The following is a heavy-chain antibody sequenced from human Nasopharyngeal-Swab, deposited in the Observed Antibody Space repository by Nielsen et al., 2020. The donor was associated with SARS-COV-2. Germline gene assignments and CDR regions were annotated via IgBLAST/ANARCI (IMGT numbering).Heavy chain of an antibody. Sequence: GESLKISCAASGFTFSSYAMHWVRQAPGKGLEWVAVISYDGSNKYYADSVKGRFTISRDNSKNTLYLQMNSLRAEGTAVYYCAREGMVGATGGFDYWGQGTLVTVSS. D-gene: IGHD1-26*01. CDR3: AREGMVGATGGFDY. V-gene: IGHV3-30-3*01. CDR1: GFTFSSYA. CDR2: ISYDGSNK. J-gene: IGHJ4*02.